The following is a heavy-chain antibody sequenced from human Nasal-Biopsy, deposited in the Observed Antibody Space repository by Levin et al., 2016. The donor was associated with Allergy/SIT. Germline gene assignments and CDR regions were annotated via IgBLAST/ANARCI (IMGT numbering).Heavy chain of an antibody. Sequence: GESLKISCAASGFDFSSYEMNWVRQAPGKGLDWVTLISFDGTDKYYADPVRGRFTISRDNSKNTVYLQMNTVRPEDTAMYYCAREYVRQVGPTPGRYFDLWGQGTLVTVSS. CDR3: AREYVRQVGPTPGRYFDL. CDR1: GFDFSSYE. J-gene: IGHJ4*02. CDR2: ISFDGTDK. V-gene: IGHV3-30*04. D-gene: IGHD1-26*01.